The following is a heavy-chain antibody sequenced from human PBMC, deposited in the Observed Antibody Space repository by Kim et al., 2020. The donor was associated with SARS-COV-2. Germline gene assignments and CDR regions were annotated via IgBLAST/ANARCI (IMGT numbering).Heavy chain of an antibody. D-gene: IGHD6-19*01. V-gene: IGHV1-2*05. CDR3: ARDYSGSIDS. CDR2: IDPNSGGT. Sequence: ASVKVSCKASGYTFTGHDMHWVRQAPGQGLEWVGRIDPNSGGTHYAQNFQGRVTMTRDTSITTAYMELSRLRSDDTVVYYCARDYSGSIDSWGQGTLVTVSS. CDR1: GYTFTGHD. J-gene: IGHJ4*02.